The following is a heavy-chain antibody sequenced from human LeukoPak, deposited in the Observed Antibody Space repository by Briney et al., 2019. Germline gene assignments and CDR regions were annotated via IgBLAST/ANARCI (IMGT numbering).Heavy chain of an antibody. D-gene: IGHD6-13*01. Sequence: PSETLSLTCTVSGGSISGDYWSWIRQPAGTGLEWIGRIYTSGRTIYNPSLKGRVTMSVDTSKNQFSLKLSSVTAADTAVYYCARGTTGYSSSWSNFDYWGQGTLVTVSS. J-gene: IGHJ4*02. CDR2: IYTSGRT. CDR3: ARGTTGYSSSWSNFDY. V-gene: IGHV4-4*07. CDR1: GGSISGDY.